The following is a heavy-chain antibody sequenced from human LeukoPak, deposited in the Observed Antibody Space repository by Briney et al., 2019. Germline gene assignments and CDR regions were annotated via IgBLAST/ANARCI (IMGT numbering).Heavy chain of an antibody. CDR3: ARGPAASGYFDY. CDR2: IYSDGSV. CDR1: GGSISSHY. V-gene: IGHV4-4*07. Sequence: PSETLCLTCSVSGGSISSHYWSWLRQPAGKGLEWIGHIYSDGSVNYNPSVKSRVTMSVDTSKNQFSLKLYFVTAADTAVFYCARGPAASGYFDYWDQGTLVTVSS. D-gene: IGHD6-13*01. J-gene: IGHJ4*02.